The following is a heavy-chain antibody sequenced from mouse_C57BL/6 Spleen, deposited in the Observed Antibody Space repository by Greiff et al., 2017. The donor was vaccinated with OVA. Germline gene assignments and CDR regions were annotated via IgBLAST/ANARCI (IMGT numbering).Heavy chain of an antibody. CDR1: GFTFSDYY. J-gene: IGHJ1*03. CDR3: ARRGYFDV. CDR2: ISNGGGST. Sequence: EVMLVESGGGLVQPGGSLKLSCAASGFTFSDYYMYWVRQTPEKRLEWVAYISNGGGSTYYPDTVKGRFTISRDNAKNTLYLQMSRLKSEDTAMYYCARRGYFDVWGTGTTVTVSS. V-gene: IGHV5-12*01.